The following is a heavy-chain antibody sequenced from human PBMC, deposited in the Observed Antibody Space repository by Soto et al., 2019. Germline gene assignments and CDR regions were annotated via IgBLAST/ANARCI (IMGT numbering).Heavy chain of an antibody. CDR1: GYTFTGYY. V-gene: IGHV1-2*04. J-gene: IGHJ3*02. CDR2: INPNSGGT. CDR3: ARDGGDYVLDAFDI. D-gene: IGHD4-17*01. Sequence: ASVKVSCKASGYTFTGYYMHWVRQAPGQGLEWMGWINPNSGGTNYAQKFQGWVTMTRDTSISTAYMELSRLRSDDTAVYYCARDGGDYVLDAFDIWGQGTMVTVSS.